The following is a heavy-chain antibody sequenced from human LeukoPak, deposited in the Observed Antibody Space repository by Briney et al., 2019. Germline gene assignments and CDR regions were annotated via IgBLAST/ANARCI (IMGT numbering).Heavy chain of an antibody. CDR1: GFTFSNYA. CDR2: ISGGGLTT. D-gene: IGHD4-23*01. Sequence: PGGPLRLSCVASGFTFSNYAMSWVRLAPGRGLEWVSVISGGGLTTFYADSVKGRFTISRDNSKNTLYLQMNSLRAEDTAVYYCARFYGGFANHWHFDLWGRGTLVTVSS. J-gene: IGHJ2*01. CDR3: ARFYGGFANHWHFDL. V-gene: IGHV3-23*01.